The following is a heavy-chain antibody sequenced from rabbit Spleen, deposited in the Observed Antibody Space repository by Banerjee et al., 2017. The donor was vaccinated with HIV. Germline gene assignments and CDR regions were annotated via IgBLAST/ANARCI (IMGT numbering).Heavy chain of an antibody. J-gene: IGHJ4*01. V-gene: IGHV1S45*01. Sequence: QEQLEESGGDLVKPEGSLTLTCTASGFSFSGTYYMCWVRQAPGKGLGWIGCIYAGGSRTYYASWAKGRFTISKTSSTTVTLQLNSLTAADTATYFCARGDSSYGYALNLWGQGTLVTVS. CDR1: GFSFSGTYY. CDR3: ARGDSSYGYALNL. CDR2: IYAGGSRT. D-gene: IGHD6-1*01.